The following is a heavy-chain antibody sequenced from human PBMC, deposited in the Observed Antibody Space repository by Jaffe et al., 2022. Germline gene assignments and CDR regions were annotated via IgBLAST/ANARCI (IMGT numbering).Heavy chain of an antibody. CDR2: IYYSGST. CDR3: ARHLFGFWSGFRY. Sequence: QLQLQESGPGLVKPSETLSLTCTVSGGSISSSSYYWGWIRQPPGKGLEWIGSIYYSGSTYYNPSLKSRVTISVDTSKNQFSLKLSSVTAADTAVYYCARHLFGFWSGFRYWGQGTLVTVSS. CDR1: GGSISSSSYY. J-gene: IGHJ4*02. D-gene: IGHD3-3*01. V-gene: IGHV4-39*01.